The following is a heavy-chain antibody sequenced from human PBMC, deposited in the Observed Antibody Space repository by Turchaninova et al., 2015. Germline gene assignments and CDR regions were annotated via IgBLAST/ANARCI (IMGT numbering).Heavy chain of an antibody. CDR1: GGSISPYY. Sequence: QVQLQESGPGLVTPSETLSLTCTVSGGSISPYYWSWIRQPPGKELEWIGYIYYSGSTNYNPPLKSRVTISVDTSKNQFSLNLSSVTAADTAVYYCARQGNYYYMDVWGKGTTVTVSS. CDR2: IYYSGST. V-gene: IGHV4-59*08. J-gene: IGHJ6*03. CDR3: ARQGNYYYMDV.